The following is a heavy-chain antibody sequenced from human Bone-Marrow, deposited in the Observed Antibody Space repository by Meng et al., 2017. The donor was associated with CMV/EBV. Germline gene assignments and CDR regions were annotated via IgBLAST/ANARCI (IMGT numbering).Heavy chain of an antibody. CDR2: ISCDGSDK. Sequence: SGFTFRNFAMQCVRQAPGKGLEWVALISCDGSDKYYADSVRGRFTISRDNSKNTLFLQMNSLRIEDTAVYYCARVGYSSGWYDLLDYWGQGTLVTVSS. D-gene: IGHD6-19*01. J-gene: IGHJ4*02. V-gene: IGHV3-30*04. CDR1: GFTFRNFA. CDR3: ARVGYSSGWYDLLDY.